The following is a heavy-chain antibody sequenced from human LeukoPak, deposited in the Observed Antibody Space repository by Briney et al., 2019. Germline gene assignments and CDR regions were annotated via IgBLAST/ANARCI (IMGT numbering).Heavy chain of an antibody. D-gene: IGHD3-10*01. Sequence: SETLSLTCAVCGGSFSGYYWSWIRQPPGKGLEWIGKINHSGSTNYNPSLKSRVTISVDTSKNQFSLKLSSVTAADTAVYYCARATPARGYYGSGSYYFYWGQGTLVTVSS. CDR1: GGSFSGYY. CDR3: ARATPARGYYGSGSYYFY. CDR2: INHSGST. V-gene: IGHV4-34*01. J-gene: IGHJ4*02.